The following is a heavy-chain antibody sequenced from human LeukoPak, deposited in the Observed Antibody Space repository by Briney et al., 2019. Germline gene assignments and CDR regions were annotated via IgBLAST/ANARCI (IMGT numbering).Heavy chain of an antibody. CDR3: AKRSSSSSPPYFDY. CDR1: RFAFSSYA. Sequence: GGSLRLSCAASRFAFSSYAMGWVRQAPGKGLDWVSSVDDSGAFTYYADSVKGRFTISRDNSKSTLYLQMNSLRAEDTALYYCAKRSSSSSPPYFDYCGQGTLVTVSS. J-gene: IGHJ4*02. D-gene: IGHD6-6*01. CDR2: VDDSGAFT. V-gene: IGHV3-23*01.